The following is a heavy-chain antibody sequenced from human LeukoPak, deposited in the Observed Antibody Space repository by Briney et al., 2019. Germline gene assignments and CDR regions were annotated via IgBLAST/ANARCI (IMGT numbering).Heavy chain of an antibody. CDR2: ISAGSSFT. Sequence: PGGSLRLSCAASGFTFSDHYMSWIRQAPGKGLEWLSYISAGSSFTKYADSVKGRFTISRDNSKNSLHLQMNSLTAEDTAVYYCARGHISATGRFDYWGQGTLVTVSS. CDR1: GFTFSDHY. CDR3: ARGHISATGRFDY. D-gene: IGHD6-13*01. V-gene: IGHV3-11*06. J-gene: IGHJ4*02.